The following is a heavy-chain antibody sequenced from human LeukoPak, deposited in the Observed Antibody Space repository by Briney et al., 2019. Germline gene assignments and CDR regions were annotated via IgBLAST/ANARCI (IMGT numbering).Heavy chain of an antibody. V-gene: IGHV3-23*01. CDR3: AKGAGIAVAGTATWFDY. CDR2: ISGSGGST. Sequence: GGSLRLSCAASGFTFSNYAMSWVRQAPGKGLEWVSAISGSGGSTYYADSVKGRFTISRDNSKNTLYLQMNSLRAEDTAVYYCAKGAGIAVAGTATWFDYWGQGTLVTVSS. CDR1: GFTFSNYA. D-gene: IGHD6-19*01. J-gene: IGHJ4*02.